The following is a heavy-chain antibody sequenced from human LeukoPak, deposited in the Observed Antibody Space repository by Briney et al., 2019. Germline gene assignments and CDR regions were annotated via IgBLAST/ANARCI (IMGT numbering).Heavy chain of an antibody. CDR3: AYENTENDSFEWDNWFDP. J-gene: IGHJ5*02. CDR1: GGTFSGYG. CDR2: IIPIFGTT. D-gene: IGHD3-3*01. V-gene: IGHV1-69*01. Sequence: GSSVKVSCKASGGTFSGYGISWVRQAPGQGLEWMGGIIPIFGTTNYAQKFQGRVTIIADESTSTAYMELSSLRSEDTAVYYCAYENTENDSFEWDNWFDPWGQGTLVTVSS.